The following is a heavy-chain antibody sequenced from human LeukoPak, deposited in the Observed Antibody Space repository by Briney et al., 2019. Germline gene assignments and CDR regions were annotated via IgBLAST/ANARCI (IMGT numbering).Heavy chain of an antibody. D-gene: IGHD3-10*01. CDR1: DGSMGTYY. CDR2: IYYSGST. V-gene: IGHV4-59*08. J-gene: IGHJ3*01. Sequence: PSETLSLTCSVSDGSMGTYYWGWIRQPPGKGLEWIGYIYYSGSTTYNPSLKSRVTVSVDTSKNQISLKLTSVTAADTAIYYCARHKGSGILDAFDFWGQGTLVTVSS. CDR3: ARHKGSGILDAFDF.